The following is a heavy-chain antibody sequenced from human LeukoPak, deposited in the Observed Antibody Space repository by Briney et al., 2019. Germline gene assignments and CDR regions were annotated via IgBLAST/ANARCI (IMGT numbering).Heavy chain of an antibody. Sequence: AGSLRPSCAAAAFTFSNYYTSWIRQAQGKGLEWVSYISSSGSNIYYADSGKGRCTISRDNGKYSLYLQMNSLSAEDTDVYVCARESVGDDFFWFDHWGQGTLVTVSS. CDR3: ARESVGDDFFWFDH. D-gene: IGHD3-16*01. CDR1: AFTFSNYY. J-gene: IGHJ5*02. CDR2: ISSSGSNI. V-gene: IGHV3-11*01.